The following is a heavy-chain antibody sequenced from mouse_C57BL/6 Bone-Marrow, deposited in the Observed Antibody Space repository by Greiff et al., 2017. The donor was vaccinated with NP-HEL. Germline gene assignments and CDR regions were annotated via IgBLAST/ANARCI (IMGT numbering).Heavy chain of an antibody. CDR1: GFTFSDFY. D-gene: IGHD2-3*01. CDR3: ARDAYDGYMDY. CDR2: SRNKANDYTT. J-gene: IGHJ4*01. V-gene: IGHV7-1*01. Sequence: EVKLVESGGGLVQSGRSLRLSCATSGFTFSDFYMEWVRQAPGQGLEWIAASRNKANDYTTEYSASVKGRFIVFRDTSQSILYLQMNALRAEDTAIYYCARDAYDGYMDYWGQGTSVTVSS.